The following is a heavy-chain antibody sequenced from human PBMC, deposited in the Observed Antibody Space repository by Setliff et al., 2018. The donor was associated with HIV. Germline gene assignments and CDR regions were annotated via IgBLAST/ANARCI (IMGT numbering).Heavy chain of an antibody. CDR2: IHTNGGA. CDR3: ARDRYYGSGSYYNYFDY. Sequence: SETLSLTCTVSGDSITSDAFYWTWVRQPAGKGLEWIGHIHTNGGADYNSSLKSRVTISMDAPKNQFSLKLTSVTAADTAVYYCARDRYYGSGSYYNYFDYWGQGILVTVSS. V-gene: IGHV4-61*09. D-gene: IGHD3-10*01. CDR1: GDSITSDAFY. J-gene: IGHJ4*02.